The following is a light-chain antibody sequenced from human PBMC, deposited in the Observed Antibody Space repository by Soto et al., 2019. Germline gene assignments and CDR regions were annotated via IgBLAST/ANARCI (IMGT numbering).Light chain of an antibody. Sequence: EIVLTQSPGTLSLSPGERATLSCRASQSVSSNYLAWYRQKPGQAPRLLIYGASSRATGIPDRFSGSGRFSGSGSGTDFTLTINRLEPEDSAVYYCQHYGSSPPLFTFGPGTKVDIK. CDR1: QSVSSNY. V-gene: IGKV3-20*01. CDR2: GAS. J-gene: IGKJ3*01. CDR3: QHYGSSPPLFT.